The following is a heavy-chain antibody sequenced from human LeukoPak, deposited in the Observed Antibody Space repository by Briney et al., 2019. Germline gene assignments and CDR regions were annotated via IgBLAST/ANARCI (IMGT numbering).Heavy chain of an antibody. Sequence: GGSLRLSCAVSGFTFSNYAMNWVRQAPGKGLEWVSSISSSSSYIYYADSVKGRFTISRDNAKNSMYLQMNSLRAEDTAVYYCARGNIAAVGNWFDPWGQGTLVTVSS. V-gene: IGHV3-21*01. CDR1: GFTFSNYA. J-gene: IGHJ5*02. CDR2: ISSSSSYI. D-gene: IGHD6-13*01. CDR3: ARGNIAAVGNWFDP.